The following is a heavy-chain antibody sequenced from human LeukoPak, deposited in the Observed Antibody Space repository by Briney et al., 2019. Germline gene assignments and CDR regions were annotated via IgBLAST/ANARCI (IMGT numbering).Heavy chain of an antibody. CDR3: AREPGDP. CDR2: IYYSGST. J-gene: IGHJ5*02. Sequence: SETLSLTCTVSGGSISGYHWNWIRQSPGKGLEWIGYIYYSGSTNYNPSLKSRVTISVDTSKNQFSLKLSSVTAADTAVYYCAREPGDPWGQGTLVTVSS. V-gene: IGHV4-59*01. CDR1: GGSISGYH.